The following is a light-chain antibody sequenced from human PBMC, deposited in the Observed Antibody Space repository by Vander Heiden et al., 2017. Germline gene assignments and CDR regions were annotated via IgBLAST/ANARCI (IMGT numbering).Light chain of an antibody. J-gene: IGKJ3*01. V-gene: IGKV3-11*01. Sequence: EIVLTQSPATLSLSPGERATLPCRASQSVSSYLAWYQQKPGQAPRLLIYDASNRATGIPARFSGSGSGTDFTLTISSLEPEDFAVYYCQRRSNWPLTFGPGTKVDIK. CDR3: QRRSNWPLT. CDR1: QSVSSY. CDR2: DAS.